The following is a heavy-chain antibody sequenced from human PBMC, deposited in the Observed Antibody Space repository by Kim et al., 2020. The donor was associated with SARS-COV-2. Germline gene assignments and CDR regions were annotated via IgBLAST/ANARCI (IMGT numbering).Heavy chain of an antibody. CDR2: INHSGST. V-gene: IGHV4-34*01. Sequence: SQTLSLTCAVYGGSFSGYYWSWIRQPPGKGLEWIGEINHSGSTNYNPSLKSRVTISVDTSKNQFSLKLSSVTAADTAVYYCASGLFYGMDVWGQGTTVTVSS. CDR1: GGSFSGYY. D-gene: IGHD2-21*01. J-gene: IGHJ6*02. CDR3: ASGLFYGMDV.